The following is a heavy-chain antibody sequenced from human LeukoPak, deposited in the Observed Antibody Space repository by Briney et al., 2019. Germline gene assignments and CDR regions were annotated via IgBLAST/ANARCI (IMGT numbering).Heavy chain of an antibody. J-gene: IGHJ3*02. CDR2: INSDGSST. D-gene: IGHD5-12*01. V-gene: IGHV3-74*01. CDR3: AREATNTRAAFDI. Sequence: GGSLRLSCAASGFTFSSYWMHWVRQAPGKGLVWVSRINSDGSSTSYADSVKGRFTISRDNAKNTLYLQMNSLRAEDTAVYYCAREATNTRAAFDIWGQGTMVTVSS. CDR1: GFTFSSYW.